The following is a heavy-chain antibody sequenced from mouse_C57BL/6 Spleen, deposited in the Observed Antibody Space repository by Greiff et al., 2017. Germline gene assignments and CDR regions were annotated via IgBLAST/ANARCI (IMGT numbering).Heavy chain of an antibody. D-gene: IGHD2-14*01. J-gene: IGHJ1*03. V-gene: IGHV1-82*01. Sequence: VQLKESGPELVKPGASVKISCKASGYAFSSSWMNWVKQRPGKGLEWIGRIYPGDGDTNYNGKFKGKATLTADKSSSTAYMQLSSLTSEDSAVYFCAREVSYWYFDVWGTGTTVTVSS. CDR3: AREVSYWYFDV. CDR1: GYAFSSSW. CDR2: IYPGDGDT.